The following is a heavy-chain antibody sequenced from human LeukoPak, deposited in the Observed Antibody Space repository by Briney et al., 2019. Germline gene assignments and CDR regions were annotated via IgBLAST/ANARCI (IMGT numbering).Heavy chain of an antibody. D-gene: IGHD3-10*01. CDR1: GFTFSGYG. CDR2: ISYDGSNK. Sequence: PGGSLRLSCAASGFTFSGYGMPWVRQAPGKGLEWVAVISYDGSNKYYADSVKGRFTISRDNSKNTLYLQMNSLRAEDTAVYYCAKGPSGSYYNSSFDYWGQGTLVTVSS. CDR3: AKGPSGSYYNSSFDY. J-gene: IGHJ4*02. V-gene: IGHV3-30*18.